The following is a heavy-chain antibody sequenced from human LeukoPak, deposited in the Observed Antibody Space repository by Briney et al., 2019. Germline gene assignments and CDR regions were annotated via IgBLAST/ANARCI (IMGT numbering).Heavy chain of an antibody. V-gene: IGHV4-59*01. Sequence: SETLSLTCSVSGGSITSYYWSWIRQPPGKGLEWIGYISYSGSTNFNPSLKSRVTISVDTSKNQFSLKLSSVTAADTAVYYCAREGTAGTNLNWFDPWGQGTLVTVSS. CDR1: GGSITSYY. CDR3: AREGTAGTNLNWFDP. J-gene: IGHJ5*02. CDR2: ISYSGST. D-gene: IGHD1-1*01.